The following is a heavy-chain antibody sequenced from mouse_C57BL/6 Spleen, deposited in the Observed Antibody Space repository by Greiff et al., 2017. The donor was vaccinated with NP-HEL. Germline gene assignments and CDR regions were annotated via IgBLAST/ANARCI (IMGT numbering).Heavy chain of an antibody. CDR3: ARGGWDGDY. J-gene: IGHJ2*01. D-gene: IGHD4-1*01. Sequence: EVKLMESGPGLVKPSQSLSLTCSVTGYSITSGYYWNWIRQFPGNKLEWMGYISYDGSNNYNPSLKNRISITRDTSKNQFFLKLNSVTTEDTATYYCARGGWDGDYWGQGTTLTVSS. V-gene: IGHV3-6*01. CDR1: GYSITSGYY. CDR2: ISYDGSN.